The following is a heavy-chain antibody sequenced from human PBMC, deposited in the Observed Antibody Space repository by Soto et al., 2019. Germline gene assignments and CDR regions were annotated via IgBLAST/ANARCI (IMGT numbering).Heavy chain of an antibody. CDR1: GGSISSGGYY. V-gene: IGHV4-31*03. Sequence: PSETLSLTCTVSGGSISSGGYYWSWIRQHPGKGLEWIGYIYYSGSTYYNPSLKSRVTISVDTSKNQFSLKLSSVTAADTAVYYCARYSSSSPYYYYYMDVWGKGTTVNVSS. CDR2: IYYSGST. CDR3: ARYSSSSPYYYYYMDV. D-gene: IGHD6-6*01. J-gene: IGHJ6*03.